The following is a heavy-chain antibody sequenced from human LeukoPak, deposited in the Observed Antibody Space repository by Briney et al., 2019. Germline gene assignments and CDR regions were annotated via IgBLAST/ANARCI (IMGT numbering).Heavy chain of an antibody. CDR2: ITSSSSLM. CDR1: GFTFNTQS. D-gene: IGHD1-26*01. J-gene: IGHJ4*02. V-gene: IGHV3-48*02. Sequence: GGSLRLSCAASGFTFNTQSMNWVRQAPGKGLEWVSYITSSSSLMYYADSVKGRFTISRDNAKNSLYLQMNSLRDEVTAVYYCPRDQGSVGSNFDHWGQGTLVTVSS. CDR3: PRDQGSVGSNFDH.